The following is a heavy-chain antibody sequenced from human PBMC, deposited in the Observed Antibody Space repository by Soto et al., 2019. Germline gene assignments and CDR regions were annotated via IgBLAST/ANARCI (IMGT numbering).Heavy chain of an antibody. CDR1: GGTFSSYA. CDR3: ARGIKYGAYSRWFDP. Sequence: GASVKVSCKASGGTFSSYAINWVRQAPGQGLEWMGGIIPIFGTANYAQKFQGRVTITADESTSTAYMELSSLRSEDSAVYFCARGIKYGAYSRWFDPWGQGTLVTVSS. J-gene: IGHJ5*02. D-gene: IGHD4-17*01. V-gene: IGHV1-69*13. CDR2: IIPIFGTA.